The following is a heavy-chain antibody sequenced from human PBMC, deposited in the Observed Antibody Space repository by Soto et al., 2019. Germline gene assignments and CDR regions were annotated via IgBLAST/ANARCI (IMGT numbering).Heavy chain of an antibody. CDR2: IKSKTDGGTT. CDR1: GFTFSNAW. Sequence: GGSLRLSCAASGFTFSNAWISWVRQAPWKGLEWVGRIKSKTDGGTTDFAAPVKGRFTISRDDSKNTLYLQMNSLMTEDTAVYYCTPDAPINRSLGQGTLVTVCS. V-gene: IGHV3-15*01. J-gene: IGHJ5*02. CDR3: TPDAPINRS.